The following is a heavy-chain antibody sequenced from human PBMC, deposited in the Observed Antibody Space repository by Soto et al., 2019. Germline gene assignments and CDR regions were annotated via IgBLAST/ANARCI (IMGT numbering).Heavy chain of an antibody. CDR1: GGSVSSGSYY. V-gene: IGHV4-61*01. CDR3: ARDSVYSEGYYYGMDV. J-gene: IGHJ6*02. CDR2: IYYSGST. Sequence: PSETLSLTCTVSGGSVSSGSYYWSWIRQPPGKGLEWIGYIYYSGSTNYNPPLKSRVTISVDTSKNQFSLKLSSVTAADTAVYYCARDSVYSEGYYYGMDVWGQGTTVTVSS. D-gene: IGHD6-13*01.